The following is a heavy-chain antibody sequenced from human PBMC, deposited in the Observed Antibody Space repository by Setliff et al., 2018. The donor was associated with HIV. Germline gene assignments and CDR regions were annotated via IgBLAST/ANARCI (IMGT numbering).Heavy chain of an antibody. CDR1: GGPFNDYY. CDR3: ARGYASGYDAYGY. D-gene: IGHD5-12*01. Sequence: SETLSLTCAVYGGPFNDYYWSWIRQPPGKGLEWFGEIIHSGSINYNPSLKSRVTISVDTYNNQFSLNMNSVNAADTAVYYCARGYASGYDAYGYWGQGTLVTVS. CDR2: IIHSGSI. V-gene: IGHV4-34*01. J-gene: IGHJ4*02.